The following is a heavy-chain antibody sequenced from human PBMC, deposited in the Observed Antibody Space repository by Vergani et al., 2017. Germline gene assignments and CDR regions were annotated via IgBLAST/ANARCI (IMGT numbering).Heavy chain of an antibody. Sequence: EVQLLESGRGLVQPGGSLRLSCAASGFTFSSYAMSWVRQAPGKGLEWVSAISGSGGSTYYADSVKGRFTISRDNSKNTLYLQMNSLRAEDTAVYYCAKDNSRTTIFGVVITGGFDYWGQGTLVTVSS. J-gene: IGHJ4*02. V-gene: IGHV3-23*01. CDR1: GFTFSSYA. CDR2: ISGSGGST. D-gene: IGHD3-3*01. CDR3: AKDNSRTTIFGVVITGGFDY.